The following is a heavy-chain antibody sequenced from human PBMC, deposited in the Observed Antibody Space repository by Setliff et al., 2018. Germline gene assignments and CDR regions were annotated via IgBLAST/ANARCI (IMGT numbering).Heavy chain of an antibody. J-gene: IGHJ4*02. CDR3: ARGGTYRYFDY. V-gene: IGHV4-61*01. CDR1: DDSIYSATYF. Sequence: SETLSLTCSVSDDSIYSATYFWGWIRQTPGKGLEWIGYIYYSGAAKYDPSLKSRVTMSVDTSKTQFSLKLNSMTTADTAVYYCARGGTYRYFDYWGQGALVTVSS. CDR2: IYYSGAA.